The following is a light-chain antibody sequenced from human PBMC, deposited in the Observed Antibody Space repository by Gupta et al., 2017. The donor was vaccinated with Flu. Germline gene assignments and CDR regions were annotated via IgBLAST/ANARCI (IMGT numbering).Light chain of an antibody. CDR2: VNSDGSH. CDR1: SGYSNYA. J-gene: IGLJ2*01. CDR3: QTWDIGTYVV. V-gene: IGLV4-69*01. Sequence: QLVLTQSPSASASLGASVKFTRTLNSGYSNYAIAWHQQQPGKGPRYLMKVNSDGSHSKGDGIPDRFSGSSSGAERYLTISRLQSEDEADYYCQTWDIGTYVVLGGGTKLTVL.